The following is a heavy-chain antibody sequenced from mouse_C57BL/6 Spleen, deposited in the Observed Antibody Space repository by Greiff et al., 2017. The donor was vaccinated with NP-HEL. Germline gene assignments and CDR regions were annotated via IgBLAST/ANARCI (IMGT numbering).Heavy chain of an antibody. CDR1: GFTFSSYA. CDR3: AAMVTAGFAY. D-gene: IGHD2-2*01. Sequence: EVQRVESGGGLVKPGGSLKLSCAASGFTFSSYAMSWVRQTPEKRLEWVATISDGGSYTYYPDNVKGRFTISRDNAKNNLYLQMSHLKSEDTAMYYCAAMVTAGFAYWGQGTLVTVSA. V-gene: IGHV5-4*01. J-gene: IGHJ3*01. CDR2: ISDGGSYT.